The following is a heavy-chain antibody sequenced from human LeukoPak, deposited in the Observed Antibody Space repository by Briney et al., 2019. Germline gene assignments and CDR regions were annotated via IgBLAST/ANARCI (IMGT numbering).Heavy chain of an antibody. V-gene: IGHV3-23*01. CDR1: GFMFSRFG. CDR3: TKRVKYGGTWDHFAD. J-gene: IGHJ4*02. CDR2: IHGNGETT. Sequence: GESVRLSCVGSGFMFSRFGLIWVRQAPGKGLEWVSGIHGNGETTYYGDSVKGRFTISRDNSKSTLILQMNSLRVEDTALYYCTKRVKYGGTWDHFADWGQGTLVTVSS. D-gene: IGHD1-26*01.